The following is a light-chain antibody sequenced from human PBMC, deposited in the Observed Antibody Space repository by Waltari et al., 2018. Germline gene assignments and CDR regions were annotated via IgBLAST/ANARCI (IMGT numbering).Light chain of an antibody. CDR3: QQRNSWPWT. CDR1: ESVVSY. V-gene: IGKV3-11*01. Sequence: EIVLTQSPATLSLSPGDRATLSCRASESVVSYLAWFQQKPGQAPRLLIYDASNRPTDIPDKFTGSGSGTDFTLTISSLEPDDFAVYFCQQRNSWPWTFGQGTKLDI. J-gene: IGKJ2*01. CDR2: DAS.